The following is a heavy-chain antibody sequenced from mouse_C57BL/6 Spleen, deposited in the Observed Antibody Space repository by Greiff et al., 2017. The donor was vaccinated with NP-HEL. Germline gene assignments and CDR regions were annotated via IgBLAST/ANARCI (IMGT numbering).Heavy chain of an antibody. CDR1: GYAFSSYW. J-gene: IGHJ3*01. CDR3: ARWEGSAWFAY. CDR2: IYPGDGDT. Sequence: LEESGAELVKPGASVKISCKASGYAFSSYWMNWVKQRPGKGLEWIGQIYPGDGDTNYNGKFKGKATLTADKSSSTAYMQLSSLTSEDSAVYFCARWEGSAWFAYWGQGTLVTVSA. D-gene: IGHD3-3*01. V-gene: IGHV1-80*01.